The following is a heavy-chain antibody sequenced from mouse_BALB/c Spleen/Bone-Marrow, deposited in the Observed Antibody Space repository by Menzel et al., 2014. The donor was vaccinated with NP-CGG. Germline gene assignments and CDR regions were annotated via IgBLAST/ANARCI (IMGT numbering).Heavy chain of an antibody. CDR3: ARNDGYYRAMDY. Sequence: QVQLQQSGPELVKPGASVKISCKASGYAFSSSWMNWVKQRPGQGLEWIGRIYPGDGDTNYNGKFKGKATLTADKSSTTAYMQLSSLTSVDSAVYFCARNDGYYRAMDYWGQGTSVTVSS. V-gene: IGHV1-82*01. CDR1: GYAFSSSW. J-gene: IGHJ4*01. D-gene: IGHD2-3*01. CDR2: IYPGDGDT.